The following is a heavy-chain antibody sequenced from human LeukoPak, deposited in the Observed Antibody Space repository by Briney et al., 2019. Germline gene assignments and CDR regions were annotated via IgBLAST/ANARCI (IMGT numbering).Heavy chain of an antibody. V-gene: IGHV3-49*04. J-gene: IGHJ4*02. CDR1: GFTFSSYS. CDR2: IRSKAYGGTT. CDR3: TRGHNDLEWELGRAFDY. Sequence: GGSLRLSCAASGFTFSSYSMNWVRQAPGKGLEWVGFIRSKAYGGTTEYAASVKGRFTISRDDSKSIAYLQMNSLKTEDTAVYYCTRGHNDLEWELGRAFDYWGQGTLVTVSS. D-gene: IGHD1-26*01.